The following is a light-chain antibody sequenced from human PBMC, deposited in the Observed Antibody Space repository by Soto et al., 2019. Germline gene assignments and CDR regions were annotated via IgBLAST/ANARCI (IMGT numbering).Light chain of an antibody. CDR2: KAS. V-gene: IGKV1-5*03. CDR3: QQYNSYSRT. Sequence: MTQSPLSLHVTPGEPASISCRSSQSLLHSSWLAWYQQKPGKAPKLLIYKASSLESGVPSRFSGSGSGTEFTLTISSLQPDGFATYYCQQYNSYSRTFGQGTKVDIK. CDR1: QSLLHSSW. J-gene: IGKJ1*01.